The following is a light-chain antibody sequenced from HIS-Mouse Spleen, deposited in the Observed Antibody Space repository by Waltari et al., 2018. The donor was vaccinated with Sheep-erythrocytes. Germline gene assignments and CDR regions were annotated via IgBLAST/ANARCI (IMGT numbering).Light chain of an antibody. CDR2: DDS. V-gene: IGLV3-21*03. CDR1: NIGSKS. J-gene: IGLJ1*01. Sequence: SYVLTQPPSVSVAPGKTARITCWGNNIGSKSVHWYQQKPGQAPVLVVYDDSDRPSGIPDRFSGSKSGNTASLTISGLQAEDEADYYCCSYAGSYNHVFATGTKVTVL. CDR3: CSYAGSYNHV.